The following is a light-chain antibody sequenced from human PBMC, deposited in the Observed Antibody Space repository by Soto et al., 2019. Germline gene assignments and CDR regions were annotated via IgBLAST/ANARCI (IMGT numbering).Light chain of an antibody. CDR1: QSFNSN. J-gene: IGKJ1*01. CDR3: QQYNNWLWM. V-gene: IGKV3-15*01. CDR2: GAS. Sequence: EIVMKKSPATLSVSPGERATISCRASQSFNSNLAWYPHKPGQAPRLLIYGASTRAYGVPARFSGSGYGTEFPLTINSLQSEDFAVYSCQQYNNWLWMFGQGTKV.